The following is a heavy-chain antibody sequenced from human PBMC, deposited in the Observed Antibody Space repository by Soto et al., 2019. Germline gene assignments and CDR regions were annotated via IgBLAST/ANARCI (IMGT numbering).Heavy chain of an antibody. Sequence: QVQLQESGPGLVKPSETLSLSCTVSGGSISSYYWSWFRQSPGKRMEWIGYVHHSWGSSYNPSLQSRVATSLDPSKSQFSLMVTSVTATDTAVYYCARQGFGPLPGLVDVWGQGTTVTVSS. CDR2: VHHSWGS. J-gene: IGHJ6*02. CDR3: ARQGFGPLPGLVDV. V-gene: IGHV4-59*08. D-gene: IGHD3-10*01. CDR1: GGSISSYY.